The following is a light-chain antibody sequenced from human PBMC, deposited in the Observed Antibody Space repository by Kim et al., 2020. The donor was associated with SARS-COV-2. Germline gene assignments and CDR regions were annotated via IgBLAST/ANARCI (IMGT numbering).Light chain of an antibody. V-gene: IGKV3-15*01. CDR1: QSVSSS. CDR2: GAS. CDR3: QQYNDWPPSIT. Sequence: SPGERATLSCRASQSVSSSLAWYQQKPGQAPRLLIYGASTRATGIPARFSGSGSGTDFTLTISTLQSEDFAVYYCQQYNDWPPSITFGQGTRLKI. J-gene: IGKJ5*01.